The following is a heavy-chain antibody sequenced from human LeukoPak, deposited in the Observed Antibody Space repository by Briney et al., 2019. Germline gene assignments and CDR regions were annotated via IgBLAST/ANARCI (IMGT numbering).Heavy chain of an antibody. D-gene: IGHD1-26*01. CDR3: ARMYSGTSYYFDF. Sequence: PSETLSLTCSVSGVSISDYHWIWIRQPPAKGLEWMGYFSYSGSTRYNPSLKSRVIMSVDPSKNQFSLRLISVAAADTAVYYCARMYSGTSYYFDFWGQGTLVTVSS. CDR1: GVSISDYH. J-gene: IGHJ4*02. V-gene: IGHV4-59*01. CDR2: FSYSGST.